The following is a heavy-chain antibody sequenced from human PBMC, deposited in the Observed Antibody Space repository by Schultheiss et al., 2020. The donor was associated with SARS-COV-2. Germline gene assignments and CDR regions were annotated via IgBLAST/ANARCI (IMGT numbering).Heavy chain of an antibody. J-gene: IGHJ4*02. CDR3: ARDGYSQYYFDY. CDR1: GFTFSSYG. CDR2: IWYDGSNK. D-gene: IGHD5-24*01. Sequence: GGSLRLSCAASGFTFSSYGMHWVRQAPGKGLEWVAVIWYDGSNKYYADSVKGRFTVSRDNSKNTLSLQMNSLRADDTAVYYCARDGYSQYYFDYWGQGTLVTVSS. V-gene: IGHV3-33*01.